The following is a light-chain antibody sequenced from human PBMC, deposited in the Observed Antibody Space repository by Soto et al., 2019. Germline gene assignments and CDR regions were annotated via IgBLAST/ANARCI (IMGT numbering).Light chain of an antibody. V-gene: IGLV2-14*01. Sequence: QSALTQPASGSGSPGPSITISCTGTSSDVGGYNYVSWYQQQPGKAPKLMIYDVSNRPSGVSNRFSGSKSGNTASLTISGLQAEDEADYYCSSYTSSSLYVFGTGTKLTVL. CDR2: DVS. J-gene: IGLJ1*01. CDR1: SSDVGGYNY. CDR3: SSYTSSSLYV.